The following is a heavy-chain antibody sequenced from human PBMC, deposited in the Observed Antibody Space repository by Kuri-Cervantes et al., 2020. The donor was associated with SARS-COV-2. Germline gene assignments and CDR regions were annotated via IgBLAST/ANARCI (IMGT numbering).Heavy chain of an antibody. V-gene: IGHV1-69*02. CDR3: ARGRGVIISALDY. CDR1: GGTFSSYT. J-gene: IGHJ4*02. CDR2: IIPIPGIA. D-gene: IGHD3-10*01. Sequence: SVKVSCKASGGTFSSYTISWVRQAPGQGLEWMGRIIPIPGIANYAQKFQGRVTITADKSTSTAYMELSSLRSEDTAVYYCARGRGVIISALDYWGQGTLVTVSS.